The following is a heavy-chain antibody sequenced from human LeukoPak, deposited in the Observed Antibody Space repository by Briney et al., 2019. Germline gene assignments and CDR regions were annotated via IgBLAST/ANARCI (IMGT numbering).Heavy chain of an antibody. V-gene: IGHV3-23*01. CDR3: AKEAPIVATGIDAFDI. D-gene: IGHD5-12*01. Sequence: TGGSLRLSCAASGFTFSSYAMSWVRQAPGKGLEWVSATSGSGGSTYYADSVKGRFTISRDNSKNTLYLQMNSLRAEDTAVYYCAKEAPIVATGIDAFDIWGQGTMVTVSS. CDR1: GFTFSSYA. CDR2: TSGSGGST. J-gene: IGHJ3*02.